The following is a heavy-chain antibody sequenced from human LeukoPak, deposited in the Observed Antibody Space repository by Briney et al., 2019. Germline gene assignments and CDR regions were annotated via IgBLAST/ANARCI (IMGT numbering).Heavy chain of an antibody. CDR3: ARSDIAAAGRDV. CDR1: GYTFTSYY. V-gene: IGHV1-46*01. J-gene: IGHJ6*02. CDR2: INPSGGST. D-gene: IGHD6-13*01. Sequence: ASVKVSCKASGYTFTSYYMHWVRQAPGQGLEWMGIINPSGGSTSYAQKFQGRVTMTRDTSTSTVYMELSSLRSEDTAVHYCARSDIAAAGRDVWGQGTTVTVSS.